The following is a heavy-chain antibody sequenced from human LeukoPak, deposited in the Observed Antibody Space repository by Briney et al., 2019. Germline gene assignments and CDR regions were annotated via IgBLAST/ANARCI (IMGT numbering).Heavy chain of an antibody. CDR2: ISSSGSTI. J-gene: IGHJ3*02. V-gene: IGHV3-48*03. CDR3: AREGPDSSGYYYDAFDI. CDR1: GFTFSSYE. Sequence: GGSLRLSCAASGFTFSSYEMNWVGQAPGKGLEWVSYISSSGSTIYYADSVKGRFTISRDNAKNSLYLQMNSLRAEDTAVYYCAREGPDSSGYYYDAFDIWGQGTMVTVSS. D-gene: IGHD3-22*01.